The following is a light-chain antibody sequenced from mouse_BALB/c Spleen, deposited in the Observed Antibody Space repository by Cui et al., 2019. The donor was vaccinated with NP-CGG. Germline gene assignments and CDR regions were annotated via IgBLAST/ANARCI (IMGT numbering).Light chain of an antibody. Sequence: QAVFTQEFALTTSPGETVTLTCRSSTGAVTTSNYANWVQEKPDHLFTGLMGGTNNRAPGVPARFSGSLIGDKAALTITGAQTEDEAIYFCALWYSNHWVFGGGTKLTVL. V-gene: IGLV1*01. CDR2: GTN. J-gene: IGLJ1*01. CDR3: ALWYSNHWV. CDR1: TGAVTTSNY.